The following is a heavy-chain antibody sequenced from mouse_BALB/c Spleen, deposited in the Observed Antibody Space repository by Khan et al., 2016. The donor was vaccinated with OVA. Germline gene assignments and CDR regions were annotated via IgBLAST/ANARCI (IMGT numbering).Heavy chain of an antibody. CDR2: INPNDGGT. CDR1: GYTFSSYY. J-gene: IGHJ3*01. CDR3: IRSGYGSFAY. Sequence: VQLKQSGAELVKPGASVKLSCKASGYTFSSYYMYWVKQRPGQGLEWIGEINPNDGGTNFNDKFKSKATLTVDKSSSTAYIKLSSLTSADSAVYFCIRSGYGSFAYWGQGTLVTVSA. D-gene: IGHD2-2*01. V-gene: IGHV1S81*02.